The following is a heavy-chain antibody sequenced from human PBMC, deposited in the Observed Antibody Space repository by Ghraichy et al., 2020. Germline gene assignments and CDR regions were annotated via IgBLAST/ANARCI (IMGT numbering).Heavy chain of an antibody. Sequence: GGSLRLSCAASGFTVSSNYMSWVRQAPGKGLEWVSVIYSGGSTYYADSVKGRFIISRDNSENTLYLQMNSLRAEDTAVYYCARDSYGDYGYFQHWGQGALVTVSS. D-gene: IGHD4-17*01. CDR1: GFTVSSNY. V-gene: IGHV3-66*02. J-gene: IGHJ1*01. CDR2: IYSGGST. CDR3: ARDSYGDYGYFQH.